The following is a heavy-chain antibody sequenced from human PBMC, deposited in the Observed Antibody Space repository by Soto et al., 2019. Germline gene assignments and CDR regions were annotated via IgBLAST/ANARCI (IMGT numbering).Heavy chain of an antibody. J-gene: IGHJ4*02. D-gene: IGHD5-12*01. CDR2: IIPIFGTA. V-gene: IGHV1-69*13. CDR3: AGDRSGYSGYDPFDY. CDR1: GGTFSSYA. Sequence: SVKVSCKASGGTFSSYAISWVRQAPGQGLEWMGGIIPIFGTANYAQKFQGRVTITADESTSTAYMELSSLRSEDTAVYYCAGDRSGYSGYDPFDYWGQGTLVTVSS.